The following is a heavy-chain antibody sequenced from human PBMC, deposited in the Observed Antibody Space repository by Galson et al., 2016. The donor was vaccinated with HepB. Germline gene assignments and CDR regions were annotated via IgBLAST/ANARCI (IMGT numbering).Heavy chain of an antibody. CDR1: AGSISPYY. CDR3: ARVAEERVDGWVTYYWFDP. D-gene: IGHD3-10*01. V-gene: IGHV4-59*01. J-gene: IGHJ5*02. Sequence: SETLSLTCTVSAGSISPYYWSWIRKPPGKGLEWIGHIYYTGSTSYNPSLKSRVTISVDTSNNLFSLRLISVTAADTAVYYCARVAEERVDGWVTYYWFDPCGQGTLVTVSS. CDR2: IYYTGST.